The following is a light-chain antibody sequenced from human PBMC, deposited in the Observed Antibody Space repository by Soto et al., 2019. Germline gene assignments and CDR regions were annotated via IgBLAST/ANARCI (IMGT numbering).Light chain of an antibody. CDR3: LQHNSFPLT. J-gene: IGKJ4*01. CDR2: GAT. CDR1: QGIRND. V-gene: IGKV1-17*01. Sequence: DIQMTQSPSTLSASVGDRVTLTCRASQGIRNDLVWFQQKPGKAPKRLIYGATSLQGGVPSRFSGSGSGTEFTLTISSLQPEDFATYYCLQHNSFPLTFGGGTKVEIK.